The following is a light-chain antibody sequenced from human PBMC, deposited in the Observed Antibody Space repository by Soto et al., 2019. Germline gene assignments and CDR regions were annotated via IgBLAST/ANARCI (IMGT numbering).Light chain of an antibody. Sequence: AIRMTQSPSSLSASTGDRVTITCRASQGISSYLAWYQQKPGKAPKLLIYAASTLQSGVPSRFSGSGSGTDFTLTISCLQSEDFATYYCQQYYSHPLNFGGGTKVDIK. J-gene: IGKJ4*01. CDR1: QGISSY. V-gene: IGKV1-8*01. CDR2: AAS. CDR3: QQYYSHPLN.